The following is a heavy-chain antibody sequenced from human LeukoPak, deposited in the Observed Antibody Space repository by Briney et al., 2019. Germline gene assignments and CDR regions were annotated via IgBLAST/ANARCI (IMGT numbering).Heavy chain of an antibody. V-gene: IGHV3-23*01. D-gene: IGHD6-13*01. J-gene: IGHJ4*02. CDR3: AKDSSSSWYLDY. Sequence: PGGSLRLSCAASGFTFTNYAMSWVRQAPGKGLEWVSTISSSDRTTYYADSVKGRFTISRDNSKNTLYLQVNSLRAEDTAVYYCAKDSSSSWYLDYWGQGTLVTVSS. CDR1: GFTFTNYA. CDR2: ISSSDRTT.